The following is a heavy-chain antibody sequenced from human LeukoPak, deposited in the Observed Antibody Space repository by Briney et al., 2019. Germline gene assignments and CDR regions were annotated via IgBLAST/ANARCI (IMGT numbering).Heavy chain of an antibody. D-gene: IGHD2-21*02. V-gene: IGHV1-69*04. CDR1: GGTFSSYA. CDR2: IIPILGIA. Sequence: ASVKVSCKASGGTFSSYAISWLRQAPGQGLEWLGRIIPILGIANYAQKFQGRVTITADKSTSTAYMELSSLRSEDTAVYYCARIVNCGGDCYAFDIWGQGTMVTVSS. J-gene: IGHJ3*02. CDR3: ARIVNCGGDCYAFDI.